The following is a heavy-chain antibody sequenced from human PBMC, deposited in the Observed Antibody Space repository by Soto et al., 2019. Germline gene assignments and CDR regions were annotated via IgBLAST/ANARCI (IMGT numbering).Heavy chain of an antibody. D-gene: IGHD3-10*01. J-gene: IGHJ6*02. CDR3: AGGGVRGVITRTRDYYGMDV. CDR1: GYSFTSYW. V-gene: IGHV5-51*01. CDR2: IYPGDSDT. Sequence: EVQLVHSGAEVKKPGESLKISWKGSGYSFTSYWIGWVRQMPGKGLEWMGIIYPGDSDTRYSPSFQGQVTISADKSISTAYLQWSSLKASDTAMYYCAGGGVRGVITRTRDYYGMDVWGQGTTVTVSS.